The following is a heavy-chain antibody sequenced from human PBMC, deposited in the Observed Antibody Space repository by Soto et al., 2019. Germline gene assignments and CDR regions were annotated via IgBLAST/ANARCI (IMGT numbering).Heavy chain of an antibody. D-gene: IGHD2-2*02. CDR1: GGSISSGGYY. CDR3: ARTHIVVVPAAISPWFDP. V-gene: IGHV4-31*03. Sequence: SETLSLTCTVSGGSISSGGYYWGWIRQHPGKGLEWIGYIYYSGSTYYNPSLKSRVTISVDTPKNQFSLKLSSVTAADTAVYYCARTHIVVVPAAISPWFDPWGQGTLVTVSS. CDR2: IYYSGST. J-gene: IGHJ5*02.